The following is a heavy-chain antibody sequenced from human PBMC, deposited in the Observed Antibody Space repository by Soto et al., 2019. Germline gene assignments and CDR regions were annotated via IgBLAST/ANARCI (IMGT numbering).Heavy chain of an antibody. V-gene: IGHV3-74*01. CDR3: GSPYSGSWYCRYF. Sequence: EVQLVESGGGLVQPGGSLRLSCAASGFTFSSQWMHWVRQAPGKGLVWVSRINGDGSTTSYADSVKGRFTISRDNAKNTVYLQMNSLRAEDTAVYYCGSPYSGSWYCRYFWGQGTLVTVSS. D-gene: IGHD6-13*01. J-gene: IGHJ4*02. CDR1: GFTFSSQW. CDR2: INGDGSTT.